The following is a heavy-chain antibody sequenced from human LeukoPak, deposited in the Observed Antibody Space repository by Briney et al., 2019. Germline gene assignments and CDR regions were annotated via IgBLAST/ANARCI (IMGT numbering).Heavy chain of an antibody. CDR2: ISGSGGST. D-gene: IGHD6-25*01. CDR1: GFTFSSYA. J-gene: IGHJ3*02. CDR3: AKGRRYSGSPDAFDI. V-gene: IGHV3-23*01. Sequence: PGGSLRLSCAASGFTFSSYAMSWVRQAPGKGLEWVSGISGSGGSTYYGDSVKGRFTISRDNSKNTLYLQMNSLKAEDTALYHCAKGRRYSGSPDAFDIWGQGTMVTVSS.